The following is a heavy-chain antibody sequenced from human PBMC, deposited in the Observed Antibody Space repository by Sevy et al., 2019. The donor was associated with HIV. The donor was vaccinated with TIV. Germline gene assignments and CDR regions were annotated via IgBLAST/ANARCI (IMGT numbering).Heavy chain of an antibody. D-gene: IGHD3-3*01. J-gene: IGHJ6*02. CDR2: VTTYKDST. Sequence: ASVKVSCKASGYTLNDYGISWVRQAPGQGLAWIGWVTTYKDSTNYAQNFQGRVTLTTDTSTNTAYMELRSLRSDDTAVYYCARVDPYYEFGDVWGQVTTVTVSS. V-gene: IGHV1-18*01. CDR3: ARVDPYYEFGDV. CDR1: GYTLNDYG.